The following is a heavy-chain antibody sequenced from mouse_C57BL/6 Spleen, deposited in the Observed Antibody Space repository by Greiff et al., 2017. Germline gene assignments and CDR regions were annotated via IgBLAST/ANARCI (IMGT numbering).Heavy chain of an antibody. CDR1: GFTFTDYY. CDR2: IRNKANGYTT. J-gene: IGHJ1*03. Sequence: EVKVVESGGGLVQPGGSLSISCAASGFTFTDYYMSWVRQPPGKALEWLGFIRNKANGYTTEYSASVKGRFTISRDNSQSILYLQMNALRAEDSATYYCASHYYDSSYVPYFDGWGTGTTVTVSS. D-gene: IGHD1-1*01. V-gene: IGHV7-3*01. CDR3: ASHYYDSSYVPYFDG.